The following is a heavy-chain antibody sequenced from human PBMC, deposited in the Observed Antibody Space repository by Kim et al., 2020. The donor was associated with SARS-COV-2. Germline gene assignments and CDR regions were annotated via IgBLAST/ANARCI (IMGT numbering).Heavy chain of an antibody. CDR2: IYYSGST. Sequence: SETLSLTCTVSGGSISSSSYYWGWIRQPPGKGLEWIGSIYYSGSTYYNPSLKSRVTISVDTSKNQFSLKLSSVTAADTAVYYCARAYNWNADYWGQGTLVTVSS. J-gene: IGHJ4*02. V-gene: IGHV4-39*01. D-gene: IGHD1-1*01. CDR3: ARAYNWNADY. CDR1: GGSISSSSYY.